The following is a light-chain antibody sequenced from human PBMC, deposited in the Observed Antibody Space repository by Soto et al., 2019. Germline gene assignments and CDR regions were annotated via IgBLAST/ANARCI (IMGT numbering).Light chain of an antibody. CDR1: SSDVGGYNY. Sequence: QSVLTQPASVSGSPGQSITISCTGTSSDVGGYNYVSWDQHYPGKAPKLMIYEVRRRPSGVSNRFSASKSGNTASLTISGLQAEDEADYYCRSYTSNSIPVFGTGTKLTVL. J-gene: IGLJ1*01. CDR3: RSYTSNSIPV. CDR2: EVR. V-gene: IGLV2-14*01.